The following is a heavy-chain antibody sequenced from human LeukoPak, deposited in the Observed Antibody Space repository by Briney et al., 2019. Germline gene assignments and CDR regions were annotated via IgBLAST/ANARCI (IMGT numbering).Heavy chain of an antibody. V-gene: IGHV3-74*01. CDR3: AKSGGSYPYYFDY. CDR1: GFTFTTYW. D-gene: IGHD1-26*01. J-gene: IGHJ4*02. Sequence: TGRSLRLSCAASGFTFTTYWMHWVRQAPGKGLVWVSHINSDGSITSYADSVKGRFTISRDNAKNTLYLQMNSLRAEDTAVYYCAKSGGSYPYYFDYWGQGTLVTVSS. CDR2: INSDGSIT.